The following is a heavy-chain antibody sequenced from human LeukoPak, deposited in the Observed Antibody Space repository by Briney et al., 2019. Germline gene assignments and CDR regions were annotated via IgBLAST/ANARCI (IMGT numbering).Heavy chain of an antibody. CDR2: IIPVLNIT. Sequence: SVSLSCKTSGGTFSSSAITWVRQAPGQGLEWMGRIIPVLNITRYTQKFQGRVTITADTSTSTVYMGLSSLRSEETAVYYCTRDQGLTAPPPYGLDVWGQGTT. J-gene: IGHJ6*02. CDR1: GGTFSSSA. V-gene: IGHV1-69*04. CDR3: TRDQGLTAPPPYGLDV. D-gene: IGHD5-18*01.